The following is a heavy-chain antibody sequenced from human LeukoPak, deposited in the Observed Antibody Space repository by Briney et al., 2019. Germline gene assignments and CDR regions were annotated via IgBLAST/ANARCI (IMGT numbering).Heavy chain of an antibody. J-gene: IGHJ3*02. V-gene: IGHV3-23*01. D-gene: IGHD4-23*01. CDR2: IVGAGGIT. CDR1: GFTFSSYA. Sequence: GGSLRLSCAASGFTFSSYAMNWVRQAPGKGLEWVSAIVGAGGITYYADSVKGRFTISRDNSKNTLYLQMNSLRAEDTAVYYCAKSFGGNSHDAFDIGGQGTLVTVSS. CDR3: AKSFGGNSHDAFDI.